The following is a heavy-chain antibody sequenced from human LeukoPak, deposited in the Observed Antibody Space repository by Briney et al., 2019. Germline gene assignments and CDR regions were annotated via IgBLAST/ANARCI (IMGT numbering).Heavy chain of an antibody. CDR1: GYTFTGYY. J-gene: IGHJ6*03. V-gene: IGHV1-2*02. D-gene: IGHD3-16*01. CDR3: ARDRWGYYYYYYMDV. CDR2: INPNSGGT. Sequence: ASVKVSCKASGYTFTGYYMHWVRQAPGQGLEWMGWINPNSGGTNYAQKFQGRVTMTRDTSISTAYMELSRLRSDDTAVYYCARDRWGYYYYYYMDVWGKGTTVTVSS.